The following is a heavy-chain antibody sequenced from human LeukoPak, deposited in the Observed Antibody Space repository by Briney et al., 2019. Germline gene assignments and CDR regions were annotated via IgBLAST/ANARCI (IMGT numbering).Heavy chain of an antibody. CDR2: IYTSGST. CDR1: GGSISSYY. V-gene: IGHV4-4*07. D-gene: IGHD3-10*01. Sequence: SETLSLTCTVSGGSISSYYWSWIRQPAGKGLEWIGRIYTSGSTNYNPSLKSRVTMSVDTSKNHFSLNLTSVTAADTAVYYCARTYYYGSGSSYFDPWGQGTLVTVSS. J-gene: IGHJ5*02. CDR3: ARTYYYGSGSSYFDP.